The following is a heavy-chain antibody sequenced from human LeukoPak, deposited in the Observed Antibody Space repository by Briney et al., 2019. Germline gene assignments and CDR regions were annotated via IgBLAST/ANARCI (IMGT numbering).Heavy chain of an antibody. D-gene: IGHD4-17*01. Sequence: PGGSLRLSCAASGFTFSSFGMSWVRQAPGKGLEWVANIKQDGSEKYYVDSVKGRFTISRDNAKNSLYLQMNSLRAEDTAVYYCAREDGDSRNNWFDPWGQGTLVTVSS. CDR1: GFTFSSFG. J-gene: IGHJ5*02. V-gene: IGHV3-7*01. CDR2: IKQDGSEK. CDR3: AREDGDSRNNWFDP.